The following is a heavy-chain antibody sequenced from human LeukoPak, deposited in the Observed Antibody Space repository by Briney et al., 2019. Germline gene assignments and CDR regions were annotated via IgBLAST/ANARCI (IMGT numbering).Heavy chain of an antibody. CDR3: ARDQGYDILTGTSYYMDV. D-gene: IGHD3-9*01. V-gene: IGHV3-20*04. CDR2: INWNGGST. CDR1: GFTFDDYG. Sequence: GGSLRLSCAASGFTFDDYGMSWVRQAPGKGLEWVSGINWNGGSTGYADSVKGRFTISRNNAKNSLYLQMNSLRAEDTALYYCARDQGYDILTGTSYYMDVWGKGTTVTVSS. J-gene: IGHJ6*03.